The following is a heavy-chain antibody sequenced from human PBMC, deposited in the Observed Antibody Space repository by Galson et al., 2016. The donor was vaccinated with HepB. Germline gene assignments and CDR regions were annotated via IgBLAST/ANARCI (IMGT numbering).Heavy chain of an antibody. Sequence: QSGAEVKKPGESLKISCQGSGYSFTIYSIGWVRQLPGKGLEWMGIIYPRDSVTRYSPSFQGQVTFSADKSITTAFLQWSSLKASDTAIYYCARQSGSGYYDYWGQGTLVTVSS. CDR3: ARQSGSGYYDY. V-gene: IGHV5-51*01. J-gene: IGHJ4*02. D-gene: IGHD3-22*01. CDR2: IYPRDSVT. CDR1: GYSFTIYS.